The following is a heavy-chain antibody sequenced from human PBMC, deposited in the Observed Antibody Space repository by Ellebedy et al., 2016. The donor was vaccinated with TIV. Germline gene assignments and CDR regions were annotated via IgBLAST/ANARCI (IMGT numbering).Heavy chain of an antibody. J-gene: IGHJ6*02. V-gene: IGHV3-9*01. CDR2: ISWHSGSI. Sequence: PGGSLRLSCAASGFTFADYGMHWVRQAPGKGLEWVSGISWHSGSIGYADSVKGRFTISRDNAKNSLYLQMNSLRPEDTALYYCAKSTVMGYKHNGMDVWGQGTTVTVSS. CDR1: GFTFADYG. CDR3: AKSTVMGYKHNGMDV. D-gene: IGHD4-11*01.